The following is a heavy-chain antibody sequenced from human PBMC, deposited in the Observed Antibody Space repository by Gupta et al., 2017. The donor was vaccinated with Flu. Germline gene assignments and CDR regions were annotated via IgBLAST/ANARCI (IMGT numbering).Heavy chain of an antibody. J-gene: IGHJ4*02. V-gene: IGHV3-33*01. CDR2: IWYDGSNK. Sequence: QVQLVESGGGVVQPGRSLRLSCAASGFTLSSYGMHWVRQAPGKGLEWVAVIWYDGSNKYYADSVKGRFTISRDNSKNTLYLQMNSLRAEDTTVYYCARDANSGSYYGIIDYWGQGTLVTVSS. D-gene: IGHD1-26*01. CDR1: GFTLSSYG. CDR3: ARDANSGSYYGIIDY.